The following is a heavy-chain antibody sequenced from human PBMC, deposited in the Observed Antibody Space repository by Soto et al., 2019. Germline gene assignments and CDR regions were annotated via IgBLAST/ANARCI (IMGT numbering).Heavy chain of an antibody. J-gene: IGHJ4*02. CDR1: GGSISGSYYY. V-gene: IGHV4-39*01. CDR2: VFYTGFT. Sequence: PSETLSLTCAVSGGSISGSYYYWGWLRQSPGRGPEWIGSVFYTGFTSYNPSLESRVSVSVDTSKNQFSLKVSAVTAADTAVYYCASSQTGYNWNYFDLWGQGALVTVSS. D-gene: IGHD1-20*01. CDR3: ASSQTGYNWNYFDL.